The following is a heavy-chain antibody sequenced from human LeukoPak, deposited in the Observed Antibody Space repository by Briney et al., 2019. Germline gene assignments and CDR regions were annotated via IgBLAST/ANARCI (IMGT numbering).Heavy chain of an antibody. D-gene: IGHD2-2*01. Sequence: PGGSLRLSCAASGFTFSSYAMSWVRQAPGKGLEWVSAISGSGGSTYYADSVKGRFTISRDNSKNTLYLQMNSLRAEDTAVYYCAKEGSSTRSYYYYYGMDVWGQGTTVTVSS. J-gene: IGHJ6*02. CDR2: ISGSGGST. V-gene: IGHV3-23*01. CDR3: AKEGSSTRSYYYYYGMDV. CDR1: GFTFSSYA.